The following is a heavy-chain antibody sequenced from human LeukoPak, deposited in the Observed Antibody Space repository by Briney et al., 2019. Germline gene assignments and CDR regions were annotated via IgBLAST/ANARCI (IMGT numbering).Heavy chain of an antibody. Sequence: GGSLRLSCAASGFTFSDYYMIWIRQAPGKGLEWVSVIYSGGSTYYADSVKGRFTISRDNSKNTLYLQMNSLRAEDTAVYYCARDRRVTTADYYYYYGMDVWGQGTTVTVSS. CDR3: ARDRRVTTADYYYYYGMDV. CDR1: GFTFSDYY. J-gene: IGHJ6*02. V-gene: IGHV3-66*01. D-gene: IGHD4-17*01. CDR2: IYSGGST.